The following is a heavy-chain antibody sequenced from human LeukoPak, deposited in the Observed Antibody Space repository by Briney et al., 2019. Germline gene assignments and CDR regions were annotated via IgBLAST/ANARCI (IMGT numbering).Heavy chain of an antibody. V-gene: IGHV1-18*01. CDR1: GYTLTNYG. CDR2: ISTYNGNT. D-gene: IGHD5-18*01. CDR3: ARDLRGYSYGYQFDP. Sequence: GASVKVSCKASGYTLTNYGISWVRQAPGQGLEWMGWISTYNGNTKYAQKFQDRTTMTTDTSTSTAYMELRRLRSGDTAVYYCARDLRGYSYGYQFDPWGQGTLVTVSS. J-gene: IGHJ5*02.